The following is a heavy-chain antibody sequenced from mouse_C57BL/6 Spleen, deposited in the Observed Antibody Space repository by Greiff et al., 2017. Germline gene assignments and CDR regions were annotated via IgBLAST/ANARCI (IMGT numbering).Heavy chain of an antibody. Sequence: EVQGVESGGGLVKPGGSLKLSCAASGFTFSSYAMSWVRQTPEKRLEWVATISGGGSYTYYPDNVKGRFTISRDNAKNNLYLQMSHLKTENTAMYYCACDGYEYDLDYWGQGTTLTVSS. V-gene: IGHV5-4*01. CDR2: ISGGGSYT. CDR1: GFTFSSYA. CDR3: ACDGYEYDLDY. D-gene: IGHD2-4*01. J-gene: IGHJ2*01.